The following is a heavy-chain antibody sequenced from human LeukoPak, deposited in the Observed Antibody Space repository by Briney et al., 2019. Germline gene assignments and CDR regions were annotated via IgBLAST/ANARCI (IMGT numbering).Heavy chain of an antibody. CDR3: AKPVDDYGSSGYGPFNI. J-gene: IGHJ3*02. CDR2: ISASGDTT. Sequence: GGSLRLSCAASGFTFSTYAMTWVRQAPGKGPEWVSAISASGDTTYIADSVKGRFTMSIDNSKNTLYLQMKSLRGEDTAVYYCAKPVDDYGSSGYGPFNIWGQGTMVTVSS. D-gene: IGHD3-22*01. CDR1: GFTFSTYA. V-gene: IGHV3-23*01.